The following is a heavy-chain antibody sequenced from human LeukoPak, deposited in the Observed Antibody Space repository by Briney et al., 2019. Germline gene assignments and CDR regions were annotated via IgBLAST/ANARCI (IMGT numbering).Heavy chain of an antibody. Sequence: HPGGSLRLSCAASGFTFSSYGTHWVRQAPGKGLEWVAFIRYDGSNKYYADSVKGRFTISRDNSKNTLYLQMNSLRAEDTAVYYCAKVTYGSGTYGAFDSWGQGTLVTVSS. J-gene: IGHJ4*02. V-gene: IGHV3-30*02. CDR2: IRYDGSNK. CDR3: AKVTYGSGTYGAFDS. CDR1: GFTFSSYG. D-gene: IGHD3-10*01.